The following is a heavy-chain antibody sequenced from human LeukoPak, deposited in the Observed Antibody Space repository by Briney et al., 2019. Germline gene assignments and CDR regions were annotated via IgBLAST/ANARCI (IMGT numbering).Heavy chain of an antibody. Sequence: PSETLSLTCAVYGGSFSGYYWSWIRQPPGKGLEWIGEINHSGSTNYNPSLKSRVTISVDTSKNQFSLKLSSVTAADTAVYYCASFPRSYYANDAFDIWGQGTMVTVSS. D-gene: IGHD1-26*01. V-gene: IGHV4-34*01. CDR3: ASFPRSYYANDAFDI. J-gene: IGHJ3*02. CDR1: GGSFSGYY. CDR2: INHSGST.